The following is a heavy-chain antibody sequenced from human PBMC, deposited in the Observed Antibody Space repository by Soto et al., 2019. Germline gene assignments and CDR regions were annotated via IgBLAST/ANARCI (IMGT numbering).Heavy chain of an antibody. CDR2: FYYSGST. Sequence: SETLSLTCTVSGGSISSYYWSFILQPPGKGLEWIGYFYYSGSTNYNPSLKIRVTISVDTSKNQFSLKLSSVTAADTAVYYCARQQWLVLNAFEIWGQGTMVT. V-gene: IGHV4-59*01. CDR3: ARQQWLVLNAFEI. J-gene: IGHJ3*02. D-gene: IGHD6-19*01. CDR1: GGSISSYY.